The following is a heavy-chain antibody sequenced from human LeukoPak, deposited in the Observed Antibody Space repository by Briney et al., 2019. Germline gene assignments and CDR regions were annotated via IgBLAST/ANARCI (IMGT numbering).Heavy chain of an antibody. CDR2: INHSGST. Sequence: SETLSLTCAVYGGSFSGYYWSWIRQPPGKGLEWIGEINHSGSTNYNPSLKSRVTISVDASKNHFSLNLRSVTAADTAVYYCARRSYNSPFRYWGQGTPVTVSS. J-gene: IGHJ4*02. CDR1: GGSFSGYY. CDR3: ARRSYNSPFRY. D-gene: IGHD5-24*01. V-gene: IGHV4-34*01.